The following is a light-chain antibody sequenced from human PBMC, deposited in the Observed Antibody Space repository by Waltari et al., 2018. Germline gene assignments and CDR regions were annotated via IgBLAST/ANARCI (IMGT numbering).Light chain of an antibody. CDR3: QQYYDSPLT. Sequence: DIVITQSPDSLTVSLGERATINCRPSPSIFYSPNKRNYLAWYQQKAGPPPKLLIYWASTRESGVPDRFSGSGSRTDFSLTISNLQAEDVAVYSCQQYYDSPLTFGGGTKVEIK. CDR2: WAS. J-gene: IGKJ4*01. V-gene: IGKV4-1*01. CDR1: PSIFYSPNKRNY.